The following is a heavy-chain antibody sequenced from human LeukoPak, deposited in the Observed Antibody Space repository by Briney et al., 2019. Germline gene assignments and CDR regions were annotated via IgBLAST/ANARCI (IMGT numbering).Heavy chain of an antibody. V-gene: IGHV1-2*02. CDR2: TNPNSGGT. CDR1: GYTFTGYY. CDR3: ARLYYYDSSARPNWFDP. D-gene: IGHD3-22*01. Sequence: ASVKVSCKASGYTFTGYYMHWVRQAPGQGLEWMGWTNPNSGGTNYAQKFQGRVTMTRDTSISTAYMELSRLRSDDTAVYYCARLYYYDSSARPNWFDPWGQGTLVTVSS. J-gene: IGHJ5*02.